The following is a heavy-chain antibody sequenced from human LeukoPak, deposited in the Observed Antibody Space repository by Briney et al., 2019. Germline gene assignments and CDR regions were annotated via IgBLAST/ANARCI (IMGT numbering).Heavy chain of an antibody. CDR2: INHSGST. V-gene: IGHV4-34*01. CDR1: DGSFSAYY. D-gene: IGHD3-22*01. J-gene: IGHJ3*02. CDR3: ARTPNYYDSSGRKFAYDI. Sequence: SETLSLTCAVYDGSFSAYYWTWIRQSPGKGLEWIGEINHSGSTNSNPSLKSRVTISVDPSKNQFSLNLTSVTAADTAVYFCARTPNYYDSSGRKFAYDIWGQGTKVIVSS.